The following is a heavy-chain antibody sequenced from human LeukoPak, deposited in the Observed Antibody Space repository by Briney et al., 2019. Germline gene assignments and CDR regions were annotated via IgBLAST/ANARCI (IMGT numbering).Heavy chain of an antibody. CDR2: INPSGGST. J-gene: IGHJ3*02. D-gene: IGHD6-13*01. V-gene: IGHV1-46*01. CDR3: ARGGMAAAGPPDAFDI. CDR1: GGTFSSYG. Sequence: ASVKVSCKASGGTFSSYGISWVRQAPGQGLEWMGIINPSGGSTSYAQKFQGRVTMTRDTSTSTVYMELSSLRSEDTAVYYCARGGMAAAGPPDAFDIWGQGTMVTVSS.